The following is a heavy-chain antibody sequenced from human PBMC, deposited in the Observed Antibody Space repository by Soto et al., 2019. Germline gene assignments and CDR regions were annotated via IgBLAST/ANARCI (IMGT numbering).Heavy chain of an antibody. V-gene: IGHV4-30-4*01. CDR2: IYYSGST. Sequence: QVQLQESGPGLVKPSQTLSLTCTVSGGSISSGDYYWSWIRQPPGKGLEWIGYIYYSGSTYYNPSLESRVTVAVDTSQPQCSLKLCSVTAAGTAVSYCASGSCGYAHWGPGTLVTVSS. CDR1: GGSISSGDYY. J-gene: IGHJ4*02. CDR3: ASGSCGYAH. D-gene: IGHD5-12*01.